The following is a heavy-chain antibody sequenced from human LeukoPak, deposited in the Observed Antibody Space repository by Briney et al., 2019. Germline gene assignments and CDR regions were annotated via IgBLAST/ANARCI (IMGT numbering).Heavy chain of an antibody. CDR1: GFTFRTYW. CDR3: ARDDLSWYSGIDY. V-gene: IGHV3-74*03. Sequence: GGSVRLSCEVSGFTFRTYWMHWVRQAPGKGLVWVSYINSDGTGTMYADSVKGRFTVSRDNAKNTLYLQMNSLRAEDTAVYYCARDDLSWYSGIDYWGQGVLVTVSS. CDR2: INSDGTGT. D-gene: IGHD6-13*01. J-gene: IGHJ4*02.